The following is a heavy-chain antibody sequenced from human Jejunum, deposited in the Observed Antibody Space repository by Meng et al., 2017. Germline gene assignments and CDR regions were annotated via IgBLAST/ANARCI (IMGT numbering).Heavy chain of an antibody. J-gene: IGHJ2*01. CDR1: GGSISSRTYY. CDR3: ARLDNNWYFDL. Sequence: QLQLQDSGPGLVKPSESLSLTCTVSGGSISSRTYYWGWIRQTPGKGLEWIGSIYYSGSTYYNPSLKSRVTISVDTSKNQFSLKLSSVTAADTAVYYCARLDNNWYFDLWGRGTLVTVSS. CDR2: IYYSGST. V-gene: IGHV4-39*01. D-gene: IGHD2/OR15-2a*01.